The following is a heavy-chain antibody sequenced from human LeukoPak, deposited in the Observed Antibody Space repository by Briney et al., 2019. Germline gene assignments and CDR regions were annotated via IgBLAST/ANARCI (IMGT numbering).Heavy chain of an antibody. CDR3: ARAPSEIGGYYPEYFRH. J-gene: IGHJ1*01. CDR1: GFTFSAYW. V-gene: IGHV3-74*01. D-gene: IGHD3-3*01. Sequence: GGSLRLSCAASGFTFSAYWMHWVRHAPGKGLVWVSRIKSDGSTTYADSVKGRFTISRDNAKNTLSLHMNSLRPEDTGVYYCARAPSEIGGYYPEYFRHWGQGTLVTVSS. CDR2: IKSDGST.